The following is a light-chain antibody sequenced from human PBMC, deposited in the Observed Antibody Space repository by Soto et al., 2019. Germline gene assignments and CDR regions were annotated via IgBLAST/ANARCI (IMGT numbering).Light chain of an antibody. CDR3: QQYNTYSWT. CDR2: DAS. CDR1: QSIGRW. J-gene: IGKJ1*01. V-gene: IGKV1-5*01. Sequence: DIQMTQSPSTLSTSVVDRVTITCRASQSIGRWLAWYQQKPGKAPKLLIYDASSLESGVPSRFSGSGFGTEFTLTISSLQPDDFATYYCQQYNTYSWTFGQGTKVDIK.